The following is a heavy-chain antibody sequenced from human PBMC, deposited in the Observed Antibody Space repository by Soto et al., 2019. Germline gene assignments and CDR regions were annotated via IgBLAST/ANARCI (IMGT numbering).Heavy chain of an antibody. CDR2: ISSSSSYI. CDR3: ARDERYSGSHRPLYYYYMDV. D-gene: IGHD6-13*01. V-gene: IGHV3-21*01. J-gene: IGHJ6*03. Sequence: GGSLRLSCAASGFTFSSYSMNWVRQAPGKGLEWVSSISSSSSYIYYADSVKGRFTISRDNAKNSLYLQMNSLRAEDTVVYYCARDERYSGSHRPLYYYYMDVWGKGTTVTVSS. CDR1: GFTFSSYS.